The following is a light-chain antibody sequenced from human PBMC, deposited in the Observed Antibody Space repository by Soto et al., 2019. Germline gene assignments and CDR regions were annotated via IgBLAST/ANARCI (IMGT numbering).Light chain of an antibody. Sequence: QSALAQPASVSGSPGQSITISCAGTSSDFGDYNYVSWYQQHPGKAPKLMIYEVSNRASGVSNRFSGSKSGNTASLTISGLQAEDEADYYCSSFTTSSTYLFGTGTKVTVL. J-gene: IGLJ1*01. CDR3: SSFTTSSTYL. V-gene: IGLV2-14*01. CDR2: EVS. CDR1: SSDFGDYNY.